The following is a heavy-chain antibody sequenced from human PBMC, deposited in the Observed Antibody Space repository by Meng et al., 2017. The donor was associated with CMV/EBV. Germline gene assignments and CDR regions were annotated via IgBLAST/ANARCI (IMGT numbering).Heavy chain of an antibody. CDR3: AKEGLEYLAAGYNWFDP. J-gene: IGHJ5*02. CDR2: ISGSGGST. Sequence: GGSLRLSCAASGFTFSSYAMSWVRQAPGKGLEWVSAISGSGGSTYYAGSVKGRFTISRDNSKNTLYLQMNSLRAEDTAVYYCAKEGLEYLAAGYNWFDPWGQGTLVTVSS. CDR1: GFTFSSYA. D-gene: IGHD6-13*01. V-gene: IGHV3-23*01.